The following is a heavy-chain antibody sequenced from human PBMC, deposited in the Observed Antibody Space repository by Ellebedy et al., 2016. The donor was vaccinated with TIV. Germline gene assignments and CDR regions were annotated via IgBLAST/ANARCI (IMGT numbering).Heavy chain of an antibody. CDR3: AGMLPGRLEY. J-gene: IGHJ4*02. V-gene: IGHV4-59*08. CDR2: THYSGST. CDR1: AYSISSYY. D-gene: IGHD1-14*01. Sequence: MPGGSLRLSCTVSAYSISSYYWSWIRQPPGKGLEWIGYTHYSGSTDYNPALKRRVNISVDMSKNQFSLKVSSVTAADTAVYYCAGMLPGRLEYWGQGTLVTVSS.